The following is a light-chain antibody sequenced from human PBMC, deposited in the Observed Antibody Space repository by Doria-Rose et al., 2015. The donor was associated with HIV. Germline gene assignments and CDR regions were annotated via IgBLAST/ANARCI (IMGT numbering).Light chain of an antibody. V-gene: IGKV1-6*01. CDR2: GAS. CDR3: LQDYNYPRALT. Sequence: TQSPSSLSTSVGDRVTITCRASEGIRNDLGWYQQKPGNAPKLLISGASTLQSGVPSRFSGSGSGTEFTLTISSLQSEDFATYYCLQDYNYPRALTFGGGTRVEI. J-gene: IGKJ4*01. CDR1: EGIRND.